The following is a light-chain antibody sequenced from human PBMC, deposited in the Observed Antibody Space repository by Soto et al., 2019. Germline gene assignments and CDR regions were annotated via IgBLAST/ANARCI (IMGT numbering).Light chain of an antibody. CDR1: SSDIGHYDY. CDR2: HVT. Sequence: QSVLTQPASVSGSPGQSSTISCTGTSSDIGHYDYVSWYQHHPGKAPKLMISHVTYRPSGVSNRYSGSKSGNSASLTISGLQADDEADYYCCSLTTSHTYVFGSGTKLTVL. CDR3: CSLTTSHTYV. J-gene: IGLJ1*01. V-gene: IGLV2-14*03.